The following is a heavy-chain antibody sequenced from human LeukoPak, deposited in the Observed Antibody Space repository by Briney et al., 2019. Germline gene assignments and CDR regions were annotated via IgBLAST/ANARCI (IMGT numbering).Heavy chain of an antibody. CDR1: GGTFSSYA. CDR2: IIPIFGTA. Sequence: SVKVSCKASGGTFSSYAISWVRQAPGQGLEWMGGIIPIFGTANYAQKFQGRVTITADESTSTAYMELSSLRSEDTAVYYCARAGRQQLATVRYYFDYWGQGTLVTVSS. J-gene: IGHJ4*02. V-gene: IGHV1-69*01. D-gene: IGHD6-13*01. CDR3: ARAGRQQLATVRYYFDY.